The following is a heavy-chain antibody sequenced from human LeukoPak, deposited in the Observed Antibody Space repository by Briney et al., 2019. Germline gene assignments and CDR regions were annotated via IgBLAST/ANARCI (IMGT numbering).Heavy chain of an antibody. J-gene: IGHJ4*02. CDR1: GFTFSNAW. D-gene: IGHD3-22*01. Sequence: KPGGSLRLSCAASGFTFSNAWMSWVRQAPGKGLEWVGRIKSKTDGGTTDYAAPVKGRFTISRDDSKNTLYLQMNSLKTEDTAVYYCTTEGGYMLVVVYDYWGQGTLVTVSS. V-gene: IGHV3-15*01. CDR3: TTEGGYMLVVVYDY. CDR2: IKSKTDGGTT.